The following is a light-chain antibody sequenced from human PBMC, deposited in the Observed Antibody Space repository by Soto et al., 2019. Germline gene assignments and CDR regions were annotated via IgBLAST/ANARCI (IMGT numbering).Light chain of an antibody. Sequence: QSVLTQPPSVSGTPGQRVTISRSGGISNIGTNYVHWFQQLPGTAPKVLSNRDNQRPSGVPDRFSGSKSGTSASLAISGLQSEDEAEYYCAAWDDTVRSYVFGTGTKVTVL. CDR3: AAWDDTVRSYV. J-gene: IGLJ1*01. CDR2: RDN. CDR1: ISNIGTNY. V-gene: IGLV1-47*01.